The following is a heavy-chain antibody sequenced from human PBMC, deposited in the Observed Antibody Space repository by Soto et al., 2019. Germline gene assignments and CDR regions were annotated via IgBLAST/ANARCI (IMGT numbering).Heavy chain of an antibody. V-gene: IGHV3-9*01. J-gene: IGHJ1*01. Sequence: GGSLRLSCAASGFAFDDYAMHWVRQVPGKGLEWVSGINWNSGSIGYGDSVKGRFAISRDNAKNSLHLQMNSLSAEDTAFYYCVKDESINWYSGHFRHWGQGTLVTVSS. CDR3: VKDESINWYSGHFRH. CDR2: INWNSGSI. CDR1: GFAFDDYA. D-gene: IGHD6-13*01.